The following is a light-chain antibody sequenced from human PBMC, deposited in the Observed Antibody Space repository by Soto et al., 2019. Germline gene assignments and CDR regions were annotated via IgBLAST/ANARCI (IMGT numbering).Light chain of an antibody. J-gene: IGKJ4*01. Sequence: DIQMTQSPSTLSASVGDRVTITCRASQSISSWLAWYQQKPGKAPKVLIFKASSLESGVPSRFSDGGSGPEFTLPISRLQPDDFASYYYQQYNSYPLTFGGGTKVEIK. CDR1: QSISSW. CDR3: QQYNSYPLT. V-gene: IGKV1-5*03. CDR2: KAS.